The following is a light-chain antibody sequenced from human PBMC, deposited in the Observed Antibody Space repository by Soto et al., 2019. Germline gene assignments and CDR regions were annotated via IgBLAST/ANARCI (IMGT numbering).Light chain of an antibody. CDR2: AAS. CDR3: QNYNTAPWT. J-gene: IGKJ1*01. Sequence: DIQMTQSPSSLSASVGDRVTITCRASQGIRNYLAWYQQKPGKTPNLLIYAASTLHSGVPSRFSGSGSGTDFTLTINSLQPEDVATYYCQNYNTAPWTFGLGTKVEIK. CDR1: QGIRNY. V-gene: IGKV1-27*01.